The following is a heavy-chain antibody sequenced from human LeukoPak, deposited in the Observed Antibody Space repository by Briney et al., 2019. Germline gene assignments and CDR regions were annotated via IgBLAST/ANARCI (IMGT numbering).Heavy chain of an antibody. V-gene: IGHV3-53*01. D-gene: IGHD1-26*01. CDR2: IYPDGTT. J-gene: IGHJ3*02. CDR1: GFTVSSNY. Sequence: GGSLRLSCAASGFTVSSNYMTWVRQAPGKGLEWVSLIYPDGTTYYADSVEGRSTISRDNSKNTLYLQMNSLRAEDTAVYYCARGGSYLSAFDIWGQGTMVTVSS. CDR3: ARGGSYLSAFDI.